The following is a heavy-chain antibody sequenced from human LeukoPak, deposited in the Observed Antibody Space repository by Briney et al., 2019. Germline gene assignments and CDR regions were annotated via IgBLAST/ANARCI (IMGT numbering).Heavy chain of an antibody. Sequence: PGGSLRLSCAASGFTFSGSAMHWVRQASGKGLEWVGRIRSKGNSYATAYAAPVKGRFTISRDDSKNTAYLQMNSLKTEDTAVYYCAKGMVRGVILKGFDYWGRGTLVAVSS. V-gene: IGHV3-73*01. J-gene: IGHJ4*02. D-gene: IGHD3-10*01. CDR3: AKGMVRGVILKGFDY. CDR1: GFTFSGSA. CDR2: IRSKGNSYAT.